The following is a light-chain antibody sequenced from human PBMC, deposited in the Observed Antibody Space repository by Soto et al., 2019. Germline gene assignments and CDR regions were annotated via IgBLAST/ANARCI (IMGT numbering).Light chain of an antibody. Sequence: EIVMTQSPATLSVSPGERATLSCRASQSVSSNLAWYQQKPGHAPRLLIYGASGRATGIPARFSGSGSGTEFTLTISSLQSEDFAVYYCQHYNNWPFTFGQGTKLEIK. CDR1: QSVSSN. J-gene: IGKJ2*01. V-gene: IGKV3-15*01. CDR3: QHYNNWPFT. CDR2: GAS.